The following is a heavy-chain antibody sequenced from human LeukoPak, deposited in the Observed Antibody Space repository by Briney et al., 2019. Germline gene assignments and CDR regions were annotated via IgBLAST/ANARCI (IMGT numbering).Heavy chain of an antibody. V-gene: IGHV1-8*01. D-gene: IGHD3-10*01. CDR1: GYTFTSCD. CDR3: ARGLYGSGVYYYMDV. Sequence: GASVKVSCKASGYTFTSCDINWVRQATGQGLEWMGWMNPNSGNTGYAQKFQDRVTMTRNTPISTAYMELSSLRSEDTAVYYCARGLYGSGVYYYMDVWGKGTTVTISS. CDR2: MNPNSGNT. J-gene: IGHJ6*03.